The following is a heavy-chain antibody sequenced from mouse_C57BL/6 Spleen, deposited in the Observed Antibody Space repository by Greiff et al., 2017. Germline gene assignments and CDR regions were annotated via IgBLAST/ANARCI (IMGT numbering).Heavy chain of an antibody. CDR3: ASLSGY. V-gene: IGHV5-15*01. D-gene: IGHD6-2*01. CDR2: ISNLAYSI. CDR1: GFTFSDYG. Sequence: DVQLVESGGGLVQPGGSLKLSCAASGFTFSDYGMAWVRQAPRKGPEWVAFISNLAYSIYYADTVTGRFTISRENAKNTLYLEMSSLRSEDTAMYYCASLSGYWGQGTLVTVSA. J-gene: IGHJ3*01.